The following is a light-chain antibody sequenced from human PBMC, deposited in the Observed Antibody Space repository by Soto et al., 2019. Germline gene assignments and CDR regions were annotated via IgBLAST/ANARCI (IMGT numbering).Light chain of an antibody. Sequence: EIVLTQSPATLSLSPGDRAILSCRASQSISSALAWYQQKPGQAPRLLIYDASDRATGIPARFSGSRSGTDFTLAIRSLEPEDFAGYYCQQRSDWLTFGGGTRVEIK. CDR2: DAS. J-gene: IGKJ4*01. CDR3: QQRSDWLT. CDR1: QSISSA. V-gene: IGKV3-11*01.